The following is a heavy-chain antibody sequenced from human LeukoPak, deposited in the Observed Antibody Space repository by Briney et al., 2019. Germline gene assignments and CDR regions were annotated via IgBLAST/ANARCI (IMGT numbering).Heavy chain of an antibody. CDR3: ARGPHTGVNYYDSSGYYY. CDR2: INHSGST. Sequence: SQTLSLTCTVSGGSISSGDYYWSWHRQPPGMELEWIGEINHSGSTNYNPSLKSRVTISVDTSKNQFSLKLSSVTAADKAVYYCARGPHTGVNYYDSSGYYYWGQGTLVTVSS. CDR1: GGSISSGDYY. J-gene: IGHJ4*02. D-gene: IGHD3-22*01. V-gene: IGHV4-30-4*01.